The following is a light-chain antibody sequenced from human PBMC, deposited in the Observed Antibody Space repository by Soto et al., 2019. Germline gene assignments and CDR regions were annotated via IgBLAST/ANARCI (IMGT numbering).Light chain of an antibody. J-gene: IGKJ5*01. CDR2: DNS. CDR3: QHRSNRIT. Sequence: VLTQSPATLCLSPGDGATPSSRASRSVSRYLAWYQQKPGQAPRLLIYDNSYRAAGIQARFIGGGSATDFPLTIRSIDPEDFAVDYCQHRSNRITFGQGTRLEIK. CDR1: RSVSRY. V-gene: IGKV3-11*01.